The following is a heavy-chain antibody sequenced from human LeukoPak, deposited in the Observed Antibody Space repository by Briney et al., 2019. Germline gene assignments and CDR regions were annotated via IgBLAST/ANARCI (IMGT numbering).Heavy chain of an antibody. CDR2: ISYDGSNK. J-gene: IGHJ4*02. CDR1: GFTFSSYA. Sequence: GRSLRLSCAASGFTFSSYAMHWVRQAPGKGLEWVAVISYDGSNKYYADSVKGRFTISRDNSKNTLYLQMNSLRAEDTAVYYCARDAYYDSSGSLDYWGQGTLVTVSS. V-gene: IGHV3-30-3*01. CDR3: ARDAYYDSSGSLDY. D-gene: IGHD3-22*01.